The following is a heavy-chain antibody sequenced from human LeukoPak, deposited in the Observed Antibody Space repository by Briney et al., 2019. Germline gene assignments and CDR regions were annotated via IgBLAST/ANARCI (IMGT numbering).Heavy chain of an antibody. CDR1: GYTFTSYG. CDR3: ARFDYYGSGSYYNLDY. Sequence: ASVKVSCKASGYTFTSYGISWVRQAPGQGLEWMGWISAYNGNTNYAQKLQGRVTMTTDTSTSTAYMELRSLRSDDTAVYYCARFDYYGSGSYYNLDYWGQGTLVTVSS. V-gene: IGHV1-18*01. CDR2: ISAYNGNT. J-gene: IGHJ4*02. D-gene: IGHD3-10*01.